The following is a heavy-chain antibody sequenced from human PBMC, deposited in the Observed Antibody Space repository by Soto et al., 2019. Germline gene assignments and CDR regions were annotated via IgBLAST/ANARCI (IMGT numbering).Heavy chain of an antibody. CDR3: AKLTAA. V-gene: IGHV3-23*01. D-gene: IGHD6-13*01. Sequence: SWASPGFVSMAYVLSWVRQAPGNGLEWVSSITSSGGGTYYAASVKGRFTVSRDNSKNTVYLQMNSLRDEDTAVYYCAKLTAAWGQGTLVTVSS. J-gene: IGHJ4*02. CDR2: ITSSGGGT. CDR1: GFVSMAYV.